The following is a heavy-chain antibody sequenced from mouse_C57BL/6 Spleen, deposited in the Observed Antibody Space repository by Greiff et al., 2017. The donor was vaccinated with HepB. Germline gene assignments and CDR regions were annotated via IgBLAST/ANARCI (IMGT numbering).Heavy chain of an antibody. CDR2: IDPENGDT. D-gene: IGHD2-2*01. Sequence: VHVKQSGAELVRPGASVKLSCTASGFNIKDDYMHWVKQRPEQGLEWIGWIDPENGDTEYASKFQGKATITADTSSNTAYLQLSSLTSEDTAVYYCTTGGYDEYYAMDYWGQGTSVTVSS. CDR3: TTGGYDEYYAMDY. V-gene: IGHV14-4*01. J-gene: IGHJ4*01. CDR1: GFNIKDDY.